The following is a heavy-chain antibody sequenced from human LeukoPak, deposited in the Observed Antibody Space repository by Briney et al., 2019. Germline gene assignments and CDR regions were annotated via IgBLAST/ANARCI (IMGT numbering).Heavy chain of an antibody. V-gene: IGHV1-2*02. D-gene: IGHD3-22*01. Sequence: ASVKVSCKASGYTFTGYYMHWVRQAPGQGLEWMGWINPNSGGTNYAQKFQGRVTMTRDTSISTAYMELRRLRADDTALYYCARALPPDDSSGYLDYWGQGTLVTVSS. CDR2: INPNSGGT. CDR3: ARALPPDDSSGYLDY. CDR1: GYTFTGYY. J-gene: IGHJ4*02.